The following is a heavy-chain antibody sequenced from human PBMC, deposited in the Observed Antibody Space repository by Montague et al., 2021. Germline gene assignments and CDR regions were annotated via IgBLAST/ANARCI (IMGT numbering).Heavy chain of an antibody. CDR2: IYVGGVT. J-gene: IGHJ3*01. V-gene: IGHV3-53*01. CDR3: VRETDWTFDV. CDR1: GFAVSASY. Sequence: SLRLSCAASGFAVSASYMDWLRQSPGKGPEWVADIYVGGVTYYRDSVQGRFTISRDHVKNTLYLQMNSLRVEDTATYYCVRETDWTFDVWGQGTVVTVSS. D-gene: IGHD3-9*01.